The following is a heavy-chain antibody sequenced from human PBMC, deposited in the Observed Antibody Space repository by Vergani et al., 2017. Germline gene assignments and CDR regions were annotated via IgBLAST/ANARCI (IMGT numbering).Heavy chain of an antibody. CDR1: GGTFDRYA. J-gene: IGHJ6*03. CDR3: ARXPYCSRTSCYGGYYFYCYMDV. CDR2: SIPIFGTA. V-gene: IGHV1-69*14. Sequence: HVQLVHSGAEVKKPGSSVKVSCKSSGGTFDRYAISWVRQAPGQGLEWMGRSIPIFGTANNAQKFHGRVTNTADKSTSTAYMELSSLRSEDTAVYYCARXPYCSRTSCYGGYYFYCYMDVWGRGTTVTVSS. D-gene: IGHD2-2*01.